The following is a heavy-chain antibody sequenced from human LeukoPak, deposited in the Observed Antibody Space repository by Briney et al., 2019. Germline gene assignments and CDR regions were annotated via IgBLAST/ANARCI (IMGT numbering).Heavy chain of an antibody. D-gene: IGHD6-6*01. CDR2: ISEGGDSA. CDR1: GFTFRGYA. CDR3: VKTTRPLGAFDY. V-gene: IGHV3-23*01. J-gene: IGHJ4*02. Sequence: GGSLRLSCAASGFTFRGYAMNWVRQAPGKGLEWVSGISEGGDSANYADSVKGRFTISRDNFNSMLYLQLNSLRAEDTATYYCVKTTRPLGAFDYWGLGTLVTVPS.